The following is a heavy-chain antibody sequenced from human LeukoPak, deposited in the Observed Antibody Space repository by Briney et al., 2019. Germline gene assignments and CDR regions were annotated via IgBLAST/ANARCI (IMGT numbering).Heavy chain of an antibody. CDR1: GFTLSDYC. Sequence: GGSLRLSCAASGFTLSDYCMSWIRQAPGKGLEWVSYISSSGTSIKYADSVKGRFTTSRDNTNNSLYLQMKSLRAEDTALYYCAKATHYDYVWGSYPDYWGQGTLVTVSS. V-gene: IGHV3-11*01. CDR3: AKATHYDYVWGSYPDY. CDR2: ISSSGTSI. D-gene: IGHD3-16*01. J-gene: IGHJ4*02.